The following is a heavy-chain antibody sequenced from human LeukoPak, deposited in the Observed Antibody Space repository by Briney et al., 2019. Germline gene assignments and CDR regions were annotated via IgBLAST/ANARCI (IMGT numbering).Heavy chain of an antibody. CDR2: ISGNSDHT. Sequence: GGSLRLSCAASGFTFSNYARTWVRQAPGKGLEWVSVISGNSDHTYFADSVKGRFTISRDNSKNTLYLQMNGLRAEDTAVYYCAKDRDYGSPKGYMDVWGKGTTVTVSS. CDR3: AKDRDYGSPKGYMDV. J-gene: IGHJ6*03. V-gene: IGHV3-23*01. CDR1: GFTFSNYA. D-gene: IGHD6-13*01.